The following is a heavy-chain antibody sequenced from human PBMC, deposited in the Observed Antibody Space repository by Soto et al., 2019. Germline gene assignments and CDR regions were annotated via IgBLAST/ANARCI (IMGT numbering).Heavy chain of an antibody. CDR3: ARDRSARHNFDY. Sequence: SETLSLTCAVSGGSISSSNLWSCVRQPPGKGLEWIGEIYHSGSTNYNPSLKSRVTISVDKSKNQFSLKLSSVTAADTAVYYCARDRSARHNFDYWGQGTLVTVYS. CDR2: IYHSGST. V-gene: IGHV4-4*02. CDR1: GGSISSSNL. J-gene: IGHJ4*02. D-gene: IGHD6-13*01.